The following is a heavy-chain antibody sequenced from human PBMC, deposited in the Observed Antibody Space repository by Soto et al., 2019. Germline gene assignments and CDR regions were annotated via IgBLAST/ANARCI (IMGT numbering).Heavy chain of an antibody. J-gene: IGHJ6*03. D-gene: IGHD3-3*01. CDR1: EG. CDR3: ARNDFWSGQAVMDV. Sequence: EGVGWIRQPPGKALEWLALIYWDDDKRYSPSLKSRLTNTKDTSKNQVVLTMTNMDPVDTATYYCARNDFWSGQAVMDVWGKGTTVTVSS. CDR2: IYWDDDK. V-gene: IGHV2-5*02.